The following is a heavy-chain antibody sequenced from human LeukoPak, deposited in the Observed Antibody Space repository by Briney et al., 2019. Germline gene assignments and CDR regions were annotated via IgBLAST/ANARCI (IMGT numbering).Heavy chain of an antibody. CDR3: AKVDNYYDSSDYYSENY. V-gene: IGHV3-30*18. CDR2: ISYDGNIK. CDR1: GFTFSSFS. J-gene: IGHJ4*02. D-gene: IGHD3-22*01. Sequence: GGSLRLSCAASGFTFSSFSMHWVRQAPGKGLEWVAVISYDGNIKHYADSVKGRFTISRDNSKNTLYLQVNSLRVEDTAVYYCAKVDNYYDSSDYYSENYWGQGTLVTVSS.